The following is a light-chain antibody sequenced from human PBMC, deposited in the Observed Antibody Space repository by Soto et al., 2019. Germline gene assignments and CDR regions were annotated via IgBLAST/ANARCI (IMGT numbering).Light chain of an antibody. CDR3: AAWDDSLNGRV. Sequence: QSVLTQPPSVSGAPGQRVSISCSGSYSNLKTNTVNWYQHLPGTAPKLLIFSNNQRPSGVPDRFSGSKSGTSASLAITGLQSEDEADYYCAAWDDSLNGRVFGGGTKVTVL. V-gene: IGLV1-44*01. CDR2: SNN. J-gene: IGLJ2*01. CDR1: YSNLKTNT.